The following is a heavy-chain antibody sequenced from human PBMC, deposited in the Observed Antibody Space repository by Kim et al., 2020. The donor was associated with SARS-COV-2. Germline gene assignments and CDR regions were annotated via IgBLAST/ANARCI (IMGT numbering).Heavy chain of an antibody. J-gene: IGHJ3*02. Sequence: GGSLRLSCATSGFTFSAYDMNWVRQAPGKGLEWLSFIIKTITTIYYADSVAGRFTISRDNAKNSLFLQMNSLRDEDTALYYCVRDRMGGAFDMWGQETMVTVSS. D-gene: IGHD3-16*01. CDR1: GFTFSAYD. CDR2: IIKTITTI. V-gene: IGHV3-48*02. CDR3: VRDRMGGAFDM.